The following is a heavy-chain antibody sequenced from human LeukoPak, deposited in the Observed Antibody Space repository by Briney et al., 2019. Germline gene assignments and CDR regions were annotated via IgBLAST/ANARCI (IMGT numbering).Heavy chain of an antibody. V-gene: IGHV1-8*02. Sequence: GASVKVSCKASGYTFTGYYMHWVRQATGQGLEWMGWMNPNSGNTGYAQKFQGRVTMTRNTSISTAYMELSSLRSEDTAVYYCARGVGYQLDGGWFDPWGQGTLVTVSS. J-gene: IGHJ5*02. CDR3: ARGVGYQLDGGWFDP. D-gene: IGHD2-2*01. CDR2: MNPNSGNT. CDR1: GYTFTGYY.